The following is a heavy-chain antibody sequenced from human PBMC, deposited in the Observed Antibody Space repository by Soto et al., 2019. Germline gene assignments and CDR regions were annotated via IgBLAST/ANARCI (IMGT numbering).Heavy chain of an antibody. J-gene: IGHJ4*02. V-gene: IGHV4-31*03. CDR3: ARVRGYFDY. CDR1: GGSISSGDYY. CDR2: IYYSGST. Sequence: QVQLQESGPGLVKPSQTLSLTCTVSGGSISSGDYYWSWIRQHPAKGLEWIGNIYYSGSTYYNPSXXSRVTLSVDTSQNQFSLKLNSRTAADTAVYYCARVRGYFDYWGQGTLVTVSS.